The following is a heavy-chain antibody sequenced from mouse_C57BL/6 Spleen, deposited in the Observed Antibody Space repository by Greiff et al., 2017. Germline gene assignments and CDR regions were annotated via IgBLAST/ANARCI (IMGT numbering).Heavy chain of an antibody. Sequence: DVMLVESGGGLVQPGGSMKLSCAASGFTFSDAWMDWVRQSPEKGLEWVAEIRNKANNHATYYAESVKGRFTISRDDSKSSVYLQMNSLRAEDTGIYYCTRRTTVLYYYAMDYWGQGTSVTVSS. J-gene: IGHJ4*01. D-gene: IGHD1-1*01. CDR1: GFTFSDAW. CDR3: TRRTTVLYYYAMDY. V-gene: IGHV6-6*01. CDR2: IRNKANNHAT.